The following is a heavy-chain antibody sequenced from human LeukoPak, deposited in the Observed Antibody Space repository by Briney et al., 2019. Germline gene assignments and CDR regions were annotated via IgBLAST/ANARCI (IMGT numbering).Heavy chain of an antibody. Sequence: PSETLSLTCTVSDGSISSYYWSWIRQPPGKGLEWIGEINHSGSTNYNPSLKSRVTISVDTSKNQFSLKLGSVTAADTAVYYCARGARSSSSWRLGNWFDPWGQGTLVTVSS. CDR3: ARGARSSSSWRLGNWFDP. D-gene: IGHD6-13*01. CDR2: INHSGST. J-gene: IGHJ5*02. CDR1: DGSISSYY. V-gene: IGHV4-34*01.